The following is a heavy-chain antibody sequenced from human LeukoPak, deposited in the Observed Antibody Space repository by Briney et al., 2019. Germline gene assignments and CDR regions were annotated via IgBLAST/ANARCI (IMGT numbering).Heavy chain of an antibody. D-gene: IGHD3-16*02. Sequence: AGGSLRLSCAASGFTFSSYSMNWVRQAPGKGLEWVSSISSSSSYIYYADSVKGRFTISRDNAKNSLYLQMNSLRAEDTAVYYCARVIAFNWFDPWGQGALVIVSS. CDR3: ARVIAFNWFDP. V-gene: IGHV3-21*01. CDR1: GFTFSSYS. CDR2: ISSSSSYI. J-gene: IGHJ5*02.